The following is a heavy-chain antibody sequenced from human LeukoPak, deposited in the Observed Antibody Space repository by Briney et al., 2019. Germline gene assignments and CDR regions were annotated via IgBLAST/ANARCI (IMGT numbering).Heavy chain of an antibody. V-gene: IGHV1-46*01. CDR3: ARDPIAAAGTGAFDI. J-gene: IGHJ3*02. Sequence: ASVKVSCKASGYTFTGYYMHWVRQAPGQGLEWMGWINPSGGSTSYAQKFQGRVTMTRDMSTSTVYMELSSLRSEDTAVYYCARDPIAAAGTGAFDIWGQGTMVTVSS. CDR1: GYTFTGYY. CDR2: INPSGGST. D-gene: IGHD6-13*01.